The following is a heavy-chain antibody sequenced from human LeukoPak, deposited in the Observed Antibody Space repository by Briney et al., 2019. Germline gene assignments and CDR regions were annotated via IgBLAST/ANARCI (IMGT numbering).Heavy chain of an antibody. J-gene: IGHJ4*02. CDR1: GYTFTSYD. Sequence: ASVKVSCKASGYTFTSYDINWVRQATGQGLEWMGWMNPNSGNTGYAQKFQGRVTMIRNTSISTAYMELSSLRSEDTAVYYCARGADYGGNPTPTPDTIDYWGQGTLVTVSS. CDR3: ARGADYGGNPTPTPDTIDY. CDR2: MNPNSGNT. V-gene: IGHV1-8*01. D-gene: IGHD4-23*01.